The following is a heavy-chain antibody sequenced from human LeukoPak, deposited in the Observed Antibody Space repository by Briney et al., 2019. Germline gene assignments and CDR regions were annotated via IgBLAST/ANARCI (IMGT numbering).Heavy chain of an antibody. CDR3: ARDYDILTAYHASFDY. J-gene: IGHJ4*02. D-gene: IGHD3-9*01. V-gene: IGHV3-9*01. CDR1: GFTFDDYA. CDR2: ISWNSGSI. Sequence: GGSLRLSCAASGFTFDDYAMHWVRQAPGKGLEWVSGISWNSGSIGYADSVKGRFTISRDNAKNSLSLQMDSLRAEDTAVYYCARDYDILTAYHASFDYWGQGTLVTVSS.